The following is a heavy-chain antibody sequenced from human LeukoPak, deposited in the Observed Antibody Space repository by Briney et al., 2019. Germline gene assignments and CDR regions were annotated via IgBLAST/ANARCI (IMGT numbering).Heavy chain of an antibody. D-gene: IGHD5-24*01. Sequence: GGSLRLSCAASGFTVSSNYMSWVRQAPGKGLEWVSVIYSGGSTYYADSVKGRFTISRDNSKNTLFLQMNSLRGEDTAVYYCAKGPQLRSDDYWGQGTLVTVSS. CDR1: GFTVSSNY. J-gene: IGHJ4*02. V-gene: IGHV3-53*01. CDR3: AKGPQLRSDDY. CDR2: IYSGGST.